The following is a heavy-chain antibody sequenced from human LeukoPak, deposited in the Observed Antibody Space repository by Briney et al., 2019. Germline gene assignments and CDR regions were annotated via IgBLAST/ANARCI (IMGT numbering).Heavy chain of an antibody. CDR2: IIPVLDIA. Sequence: SVKVSCKASGGTFNSYAIAWVRQAPGQGLEWMGRIIPVLDIANYPQKFQGRVTITADKSTSTAYLELSSLSSEDTAVYYCISDPHFEYWGQGTLVTVSS. V-gene: IGHV1-69*04. J-gene: IGHJ4*02. CDR3: ISDPHFEY. CDR1: GGTFNSYA.